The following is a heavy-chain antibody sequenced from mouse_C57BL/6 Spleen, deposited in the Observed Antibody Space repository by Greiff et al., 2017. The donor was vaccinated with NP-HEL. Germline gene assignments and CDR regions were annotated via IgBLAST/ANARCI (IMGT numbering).Heavy chain of an antibody. CDR1: GYAFTNYL. J-gene: IGHJ3*01. Sequence: VQLQQSGAELVRPGTSVKVSCKASGYAFTNYLIEWVKQRPGQGLEWIGVINPGSGGTNYNEKFKGKATLTADKSSSTAYMQLSSRTSEDSAVYFCARDGYDGFAYWGQGTLVTVSA. D-gene: IGHD2-2*01. CDR3: ARDGYDGFAY. V-gene: IGHV1-54*01. CDR2: INPGSGGT.